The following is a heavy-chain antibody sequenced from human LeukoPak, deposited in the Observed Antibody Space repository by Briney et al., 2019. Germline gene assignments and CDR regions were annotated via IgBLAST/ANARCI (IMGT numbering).Heavy chain of an antibody. D-gene: IGHD2-2*01. CDR3: ARDVIVVVPAAMSDWFDP. J-gene: IGHJ5*02. V-gene: IGHV1-69*04. CDR1: GGTFSSYA. CDR2: IIPILGIA. Sequence: SVKVSRKASGGTFSSYAISWVRQAPGQGLEWMGRIIPILGIANYAQKFQGRVTITADRSTSTAYMELSSLRSEDTAVYYCARDVIVVVPAAMSDWFDPWGQGTLVTVSS.